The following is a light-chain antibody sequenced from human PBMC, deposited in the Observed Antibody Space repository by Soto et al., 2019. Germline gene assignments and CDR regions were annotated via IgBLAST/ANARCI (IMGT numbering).Light chain of an antibody. V-gene: IGKV3-20*01. Sequence: IVLTQSPGTLSLSPGERATLSCRASQSVTSSYLAWFQQKPGQAPRLLIYGASSRATGIPDRFSGSGSGTDFTLTISSLQPEDFATYYCQQSYSTPPITFGQGTRLEIK. J-gene: IGKJ5*01. CDR2: GAS. CDR3: QQSYSTPPIT. CDR1: QSVTSSY.